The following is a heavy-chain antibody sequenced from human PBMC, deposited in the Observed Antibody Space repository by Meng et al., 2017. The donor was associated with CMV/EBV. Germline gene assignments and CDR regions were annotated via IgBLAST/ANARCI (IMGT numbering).Heavy chain of an antibody. D-gene: IGHD2-2*01. J-gene: IGHJ6*02. CDR2: INHSGST. V-gene: IGHV4-34*01. CDR1: GGSFSGYY. CDR3: ARVGAPIVVVPACRNGYSNYPVCAYYGMDV. Sequence: SETLSLTCAVYGGSFSGYYWSWIRQPPGKGLEWIGEINHSGSTNYNPSLKSRVTISVDTSKNQFFLKLSSVTAADTAVYYCARVGAPIVVVPACRNGYSNYPVCAYYGMDVWGQGTTVTVSS.